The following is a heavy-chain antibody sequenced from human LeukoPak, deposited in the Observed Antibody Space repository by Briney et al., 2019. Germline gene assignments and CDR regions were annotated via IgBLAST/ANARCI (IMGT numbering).Heavy chain of an antibody. J-gene: IGHJ5*02. D-gene: IGHD3-22*01. CDR2: IYYSGST. CDR3: ARRVPSNGYYYGGEKYNWFDP. Sequence: PSETLSLTCTVSGGSISSSSYYWGWLRQPPGKGLEWIGSIYYSGSTYYNPSLKSRVTISVVTSKNQFSRKLSSVTAADTAVYYCARRVPSNGYYYGGEKYNWFDPWGQGTLVTVSS. V-gene: IGHV4-39*01. CDR1: GGSISSSSYY.